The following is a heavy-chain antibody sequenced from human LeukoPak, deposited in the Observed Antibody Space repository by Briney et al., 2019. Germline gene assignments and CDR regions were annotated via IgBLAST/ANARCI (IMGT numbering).Heavy chain of an antibody. V-gene: IGHV3-64*01. CDR2: ISSNGGST. J-gene: IGHJ4*02. D-gene: IGHD1-26*01. Sequence: GGSLRLSCAASGVTFSSYAMHLVRQAPGKGLEYVSAISSNGGSTYYANSVKGRFTIPRDNSKNTLYLQMGSLRAEDMAMYYCAREDSGSYSYYFDYWGQGTLVTVSS. CDR1: GVTFSSYA. CDR3: AREDSGSYSYYFDY.